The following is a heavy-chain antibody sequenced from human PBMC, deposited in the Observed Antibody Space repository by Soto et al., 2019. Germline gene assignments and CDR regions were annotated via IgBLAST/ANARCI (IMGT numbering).Heavy chain of an antibody. CDR2: ISSSSSYI. CDR3: ASSDVGYWSTTGCYGNWFDH. V-gene: IGHV3-21*01. CDR1: GCTFSSYS. Sequence: PGGSLTLSCAASGCTFSSYSMNWVRQAPGKGLEWVSSISSSSSYIYYADSVKGRFTISRDNAKNSLYLQMNSLRAEDTAVYYCASSDVGYWSTTGCYGNWFDHWRQGTPVTVS. J-gene: IGHJ5*02. D-gene: IGHD2-2*03.